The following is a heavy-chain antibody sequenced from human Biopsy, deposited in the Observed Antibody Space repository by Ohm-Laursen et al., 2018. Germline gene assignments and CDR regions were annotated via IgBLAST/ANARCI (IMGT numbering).Heavy chain of an antibody. D-gene: IGHD3-10*01. CDR2: INPNGGDT. J-gene: IGHJ4*02. CDR3: ARASMIRGVMDVDY. CDR1: GYTFTGHY. V-gene: IGHV1-2*02. Sequence: ASVKVSCKASGYTFTGHYMHWVRQAPGQGLEWMGWINPNGGDTNYAQKFQGRVTMTIDTSASTAYMGLSGLTFDDTAVYYCARASMIRGVMDVDYWGQGTLVIVSS.